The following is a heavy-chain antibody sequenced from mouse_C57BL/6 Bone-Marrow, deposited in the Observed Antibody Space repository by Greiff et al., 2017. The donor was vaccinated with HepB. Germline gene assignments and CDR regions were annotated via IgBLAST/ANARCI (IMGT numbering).Heavy chain of an antibody. CDR3: AKRGDLLWPP. V-gene: IGHV1-55*01. Sequence: QVQLQQPGAELVRPGSSVKLSCKASGYTFTSYWITWVKQRPGQGLEWIGDIYPGSGSTNYNEKFKSKATLTVDTSSSTAYMQLSSLTSEDSAVYYCAKRGDLLWPPWGQGTLVTVSA. J-gene: IGHJ3*02. D-gene: IGHD2-1*01. CDR1: GYTFTSYW. CDR2: IYPGSGST.